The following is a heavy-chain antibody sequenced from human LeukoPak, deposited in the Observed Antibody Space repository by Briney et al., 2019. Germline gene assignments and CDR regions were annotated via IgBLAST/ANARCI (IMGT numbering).Heavy chain of an antibody. CDR3: AKEGTYNNFWSGYFH. Sequence: PGGSLRLSCAASGFTFSDFAMNWVRQAPGKGLEWVSRVTANGSVTISTYYADFLYSRSTITRDNSKNTLYLQMNSLRAEDTALYYCAKEGTYNNFWSGYFHWGQGALVTVSS. J-gene: IGHJ4*02. CDR2: VTANGSVTIST. V-gene: IGHV3-23*01. CDR1: GFTFSDFA. D-gene: IGHD3-3*01.